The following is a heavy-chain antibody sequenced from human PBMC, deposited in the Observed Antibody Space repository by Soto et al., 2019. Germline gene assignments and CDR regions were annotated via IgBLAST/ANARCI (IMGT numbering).Heavy chain of an antibody. D-gene: IGHD3-22*01. V-gene: IGHV4-39*01. Sequence: SETLSLTCTVSGGSISSSSYYWGWIRQPPGKGLEWIGSIYYSGSTYYNPSLKSRVTISADTSKNQFSLKLSSVTAADTAAYYCARHVYYYDSSGYYNNWFDPWGQGTLVTVSS. CDR3: ARHVYYYDSSGYYNNWFDP. J-gene: IGHJ5*02. CDR1: GGSISSSSYY. CDR2: IYYSGST.